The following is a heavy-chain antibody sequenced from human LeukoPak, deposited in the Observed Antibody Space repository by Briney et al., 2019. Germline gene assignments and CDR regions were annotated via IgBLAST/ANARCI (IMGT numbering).Heavy chain of an antibody. J-gene: IGHJ3*02. Sequence: SETLSLTCTVFGYSINNGYYWGWIRQAPGKGLEWIGSMFHTGNSYYNPSLKRRVTMAIDTSKNQFSLKLSSVTAADTAVYYCAREWNYYAFEIWGQGTMVSVSS. CDR1: GYSINNGYY. D-gene: IGHD1-7*01. V-gene: IGHV4-38-2*02. CDR3: AREWNYYAFEI. CDR2: MFHTGNS.